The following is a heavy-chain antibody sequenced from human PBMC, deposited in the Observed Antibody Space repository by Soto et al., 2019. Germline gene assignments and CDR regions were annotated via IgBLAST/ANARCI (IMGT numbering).Heavy chain of an antibody. J-gene: IGHJ4*02. CDR1: GYSITTGSY. CDR3: ARPHSSGWFTYDY. D-gene: IGHD6-13*01. V-gene: IGHV4-38-2*01. CDR2: ISQSGSS. Sequence: TSETLSLTCAVSGYSITTGSYWGWIRQPPGKGLEWIGSISQSGSSYYNPSLKSRPTILIDTSKNQFSLKLSSVTAADTAVYYCARPHSSGWFTYDYWGQGALVTVSS.